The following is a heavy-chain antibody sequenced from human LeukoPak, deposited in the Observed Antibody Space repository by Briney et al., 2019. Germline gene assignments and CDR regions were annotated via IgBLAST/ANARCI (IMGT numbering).Heavy chain of an antibody. CDR2: ISYDGSHK. CDR3: ARGAYCSGGRCPGAFDI. CDR1: GITFRSYG. Sequence: PGRSLRLSCAASGITFRSYGMHWVRQAPGKGLEWVAVISYDGSHKYYADSVKGRFSISRDNSKNTLYLQMNSLRAEDTAVYYCARGAYCSGGRCPGAFDIWGQGTMVTVSS. V-gene: IGHV3-30*03. J-gene: IGHJ3*02. D-gene: IGHD2-15*01.